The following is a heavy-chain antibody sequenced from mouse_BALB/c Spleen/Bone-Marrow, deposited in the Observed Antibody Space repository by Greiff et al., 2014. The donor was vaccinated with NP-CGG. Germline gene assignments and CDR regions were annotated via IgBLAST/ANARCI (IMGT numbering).Heavy chain of an antibody. CDR2: INPGSGGA. J-gene: IGHJ2*01. CDR3: ARFGRYYFDY. CDR1: GYAFTNYL. V-gene: IGHV1-54*01. Sequence: QVQLQQSGAELVRPGTAVNVSCKASGYAFTNYLIEWVKQRPGQGLEWIGVINPGSGGANYNEKFKGKATLAADKSSSTAYMQLSSLTSDDSAVYFCARFGRYYFDYWGQATTLTVSS.